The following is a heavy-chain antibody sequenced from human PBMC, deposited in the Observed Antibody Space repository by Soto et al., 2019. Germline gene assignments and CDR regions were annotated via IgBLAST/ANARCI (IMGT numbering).Heavy chain of an antibody. Sequence: QVQLVESGGGVVQPGRSLRLYCAASGFTFSSYGFYWVRQAPGKGLEWVAVMWYDGSNQFYGDSVKGRFTISRDNSKNTVYLQMNSLRAEDTAVYYCGREGWIASAHTGIDYWAQGTPVTVSS. D-gene: IGHD6-13*01. CDR2: MWYDGSNQ. V-gene: IGHV3-33*01. CDR3: GREGWIASAHTGIDY. CDR1: GFTFSSYG. J-gene: IGHJ4*02.